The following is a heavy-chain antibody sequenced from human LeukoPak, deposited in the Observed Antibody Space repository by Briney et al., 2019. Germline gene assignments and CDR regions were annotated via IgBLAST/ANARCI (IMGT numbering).Heavy chain of an antibody. J-gene: IGHJ6*03. CDR3: ASVLWFGEAVDYYYYYMDV. Sequence: GASVKVSCKASGGTFSSYAISWVRQAPGQGLEWMGGIIPIFGTANYAQKFQGRVTITADKSTSTAYMELSSLRSEDTAVYYCASVLWFGEAVDYYYYYMDVWGKGTMVTVSS. D-gene: IGHD3-10*01. CDR2: IIPIFGTA. V-gene: IGHV1-69*06. CDR1: GGTFSSYA.